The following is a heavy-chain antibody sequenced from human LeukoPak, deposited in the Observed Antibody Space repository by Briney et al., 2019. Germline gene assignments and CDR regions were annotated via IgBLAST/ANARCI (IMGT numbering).Heavy chain of an antibody. CDR1: GGTFSSYA. D-gene: IGHD1-26*01. Sequence: SVTVSCTASGGTFSSYAISWVRQAPGQGLEWMGGIIPIFGTANYAQKFQGRVTITADESTSTAYMELSSLRSEDTAVYYCARDRELWAPGYYYGMDVWGQGTTVTVSS. V-gene: IGHV1-69*13. J-gene: IGHJ6*02. CDR3: ARDRELWAPGYYYGMDV. CDR2: IIPIFGTA.